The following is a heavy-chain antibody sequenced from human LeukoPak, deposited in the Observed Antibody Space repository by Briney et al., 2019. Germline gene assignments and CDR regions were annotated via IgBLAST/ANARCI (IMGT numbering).Heavy chain of an antibody. V-gene: IGHV3-53*01. Sequence: GGSLRLSCAASGFIVSSNYMSWVRQAPGKGLEWVSVIYSGGSTYYADSVKGRFTISRDNSKNTLYLQMNSLRAEDTAVYYCAREVTHLLGESPPGYYGMDVWGQGTTVTVSS. CDR3: AREVTHLLGESPPGYYGMDV. D-gene: IGHD3-10*01. CDR2: IYSGGST. J-gene: IGHJ6*02. CDR1: GFIVSSNY.